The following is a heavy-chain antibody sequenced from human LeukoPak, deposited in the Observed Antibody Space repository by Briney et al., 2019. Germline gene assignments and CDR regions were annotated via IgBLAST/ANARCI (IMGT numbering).Heavy chain of an antibody. V-gene: IGHV3-48*03. D-gene: IGHD5-12*01. CDR3: AREDRSGYDFFDY. Sequence: GGSLRLSCAATGFTFSSYAMSWVRQAPGKGLEWVSYVSGSGNTIYYANSVKGRFTISRDNAKNSLYLQMNSLRAEDTAVYYCAREDRSGYDFFDYWAREPWSPSPQ. CDR2: VSGSGNTI. CDR1: GFTFSSYA. J-gene: IGHJ4*02.